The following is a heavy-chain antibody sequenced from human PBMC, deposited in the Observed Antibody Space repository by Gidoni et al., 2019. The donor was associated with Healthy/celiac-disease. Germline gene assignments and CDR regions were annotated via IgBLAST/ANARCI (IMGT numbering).Heavy chain of an antibody. J-gene: IGHJ3*02. CDR2: IEQDGSEK. Sequence: EVQLVESGGGLVQPGGSLRLSCAASGFTFSSYWMSWVRQAPGKGREWVANIEQDGSEKYYVDSVKGRFTISRDNAKNSLYLQMNSLRAEDTAVYYCAREFADYYDSSGYYPDAFDIWGQGTMVTVSS. CDR1: GFTFSSYW. D-gene: IGHD3-22*01. CDR3: AREFADYYDSSGYYPDAFDI. V-gene: IGHV3-7*01.